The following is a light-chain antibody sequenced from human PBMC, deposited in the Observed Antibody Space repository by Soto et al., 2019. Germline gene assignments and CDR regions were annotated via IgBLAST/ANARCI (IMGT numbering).Light chain of an antibody. V-gene: IGKV3-20*01. J-gene: IGKJ1*01. CDR3: QQYYDWPQT. CDR1: QTFSNSF. CDR2: GAS. Sequence: EIVLTQSPGTLSLSPGERATLSCRASQTFSNSFLSWFQQIPGQAPRLLIYGASTRATGIPDTFSGTGSATAFTLTISSLQSDDVAVYYCQQYYDWPQTFGQGTKVDIK.